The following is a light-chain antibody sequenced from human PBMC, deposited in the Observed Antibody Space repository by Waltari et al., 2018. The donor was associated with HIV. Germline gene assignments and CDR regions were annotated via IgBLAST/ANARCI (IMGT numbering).Light chain of an antibody. J-gene: IGLJ1*01. CDR2: GNS. Sequence: QSVLTQPPSVSGAPGQRVTISCAGSSSNIGAGFDVPWYHQLPGTAPKLLIYGNSNRPSGVPDRFSGSKSGTSASLAITGLQPEDEADYYCQSYDSSLSGVFGTGTKVTVL. CDR1: SSNIGAGFD. CDR3: QSYDSSLSGV. V-gene: IGLV1-40*01.